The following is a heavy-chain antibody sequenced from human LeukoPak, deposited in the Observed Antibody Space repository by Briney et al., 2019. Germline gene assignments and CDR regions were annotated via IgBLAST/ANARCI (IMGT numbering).Heavy chain of an antibody. Sequence: ASVKVSCKASGYTFTGYYMHWVRQAPGQGLQWMGWITPDSGDTNYAQKFQGRVRMITDTSITTVYMEVNSLRSDDTAVYYCARGDGLMGYWGQGTLVTVSS. V-gene: IGHV1-2*02. CDR2: ITPDSGDT. J-gene: IGHJ4*02. CDR3: ARGDGLMGY. CDR1: GYTFTGYY. D-gene: IGHD3-16*01.